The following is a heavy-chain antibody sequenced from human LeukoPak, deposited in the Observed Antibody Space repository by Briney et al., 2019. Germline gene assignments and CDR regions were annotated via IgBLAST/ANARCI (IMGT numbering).Heavy chain of an antibody. Sequence: SETLTLTCAVYGGSFSGYYWSWIRQPPGKGLEWIGEINHSGSTNYSPSLKSRVTISVDTSKNQFSLKLSSVTAADTAVYYCARRGIAAARDYWGQGTLVTVSS. D-gene: IGHD6-13*01. J-gene: IGHJ4*02. CDR2: INHSGST. CDR3: ARRGIAAARDY. V-gene: IGHV4-34*01. CDR1: GGSFSGYY.